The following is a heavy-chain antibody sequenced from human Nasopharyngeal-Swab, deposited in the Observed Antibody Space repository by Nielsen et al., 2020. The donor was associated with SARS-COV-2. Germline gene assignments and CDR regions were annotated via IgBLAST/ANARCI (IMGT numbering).Heavy chain of an antibody. CDR3: ARDRGISSSWDYYYGMDV. CDR1: GGSFSGYY. J-gene: IGHJ6*02. D-gene: IGHD6-6*01. CDR2: IYYSGST. V-gene: IGHV4-59*01. Sequence: SETLSLTCAVYGGSFSGYYWSWIRQPPGKGLEWIGYIYYSGSTNYNPSLKSRVTISVDTSKNQFSLKLSSVTAADTAVYYCARDRGISSSWDYYYGMDVWGQGTTVTVSS.